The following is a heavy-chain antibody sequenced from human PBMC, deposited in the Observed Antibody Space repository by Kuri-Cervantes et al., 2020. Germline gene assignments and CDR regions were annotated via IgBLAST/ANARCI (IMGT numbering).Heavy chain of an antibody. Sequence: ASVKVSCKASGYTFTGYYMHWVRQAPGQGLEWMGWINPDSGATNYAQKFQGRVTMTEDTSTDTAYMELSSLRSEDTAVYYCATVLVGAADYWGQGTLVTVSS. CDR3: ATVLVGAADY. CDR1: GYTFTGYY. CDR2: INPDSGAT. V-gene: IGHV1-2*02. J-gene: IGHJ4*02. D-gene: IGHD1-26*01.